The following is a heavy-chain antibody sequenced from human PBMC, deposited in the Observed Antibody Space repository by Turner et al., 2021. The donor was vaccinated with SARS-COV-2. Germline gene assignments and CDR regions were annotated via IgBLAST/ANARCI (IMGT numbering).Heavy chain of an antibody. Sequence: EVQMLESGGGLVQPGASLRLSCAASGFTFSSYAMIWVRQAPGKGLEWVSGISDSGSSTYYADYVKGRFTISRDNSKNTLDLQMNSLRAEDTAVYYCAKVASNPGDYFDYWGQGTLVTVSS. J-gene: IGHJ4*02. V-gene: IGHV3-23*01. CDR1: GFTFSSYA. CDR2: ISDSGSST. CDR3: AKVASNPGDYFDY. D-gene: IGHD4-17*01.